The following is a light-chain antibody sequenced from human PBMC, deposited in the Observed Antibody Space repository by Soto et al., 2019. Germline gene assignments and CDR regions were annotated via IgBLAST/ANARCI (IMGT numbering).Light chain of an antibody. J-gene: IGLJ1*01. CDR1: SSDVGGYNY. CDR3: CSYAGSYTYV. CDR2: DVS. V-gene: IGLV2-11*01. Sequence: QSARTQPRSVSGSPGHSVTGSCTGTSSDVGGYNYVSWYQQHPGKAPKLMIYDVSKRPSGVPDRFSGSKSGNTASLTISGLQAEDEADYYCCSYAGSYTYVFGTETKLTVL.